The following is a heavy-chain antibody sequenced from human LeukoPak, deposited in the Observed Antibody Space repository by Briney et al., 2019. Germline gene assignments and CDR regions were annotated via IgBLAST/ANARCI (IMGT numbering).Heavy chain of an antibody. CDR1: GFTFSNYG. D-gene: IGHD2-8*02. Sequence: GGSLRLSCAASGFTFSNYGMSWVRQAPGKGLEWVSSISGNGINTYYEDSVKGRFTVSRDNSKNTLYLQMNSLRAEDMAMYYCAKKQGPPVILAKPLDPGGQEPLVTVSS. J-gene: IGHJ5*02. CDR2: ISGNGINT. V-gene: IGHV3-23*01. CDR3: AKKQGPPVILAKPLDP.